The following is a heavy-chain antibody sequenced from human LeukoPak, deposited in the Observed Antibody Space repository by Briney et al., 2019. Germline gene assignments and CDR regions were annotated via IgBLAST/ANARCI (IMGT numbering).Heavy chain of an antibody. CDR3: VRVTLSEIVVFDI. J-gene: IGHJ3*02. V-gene: IGHV1-18*01. D-gene: IGHD2-15*01. Sequence: GASVKVSCKASGYTFTSYAITWVRQASGQGLEWMGWISSYNGNTNYAQKLQGRVTMTTETSTSTAYMELRSLRSDDTAVYYCVRVTLSEIVVFDIWGQGTVVTVSS. CDR1: GYTFTSYA. CDR2: ISSYNGNT.